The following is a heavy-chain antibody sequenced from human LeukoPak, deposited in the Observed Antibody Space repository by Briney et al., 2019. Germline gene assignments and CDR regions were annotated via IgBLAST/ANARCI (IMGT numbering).Heavy chain of an antibody. V-gene: IGHV3-7*01. D-gene: IGHD4-11*01. Sequence: GGSLRLSCAASGFTFSSHWMSWVRQAPGKGLEWVANIKQDGSEKYYVDSVKGRFTISRDNAKNSLYLQMNSLRAEDTAVYYCARDNYGALMWNYYYMDVWGKGTTVTVSS. CDR3: ARDNYGALMWNYYYMDV. CDR2: IKQDGSEK. J-gene: IGHJ6*03. CDR1: GFTFSSHW.